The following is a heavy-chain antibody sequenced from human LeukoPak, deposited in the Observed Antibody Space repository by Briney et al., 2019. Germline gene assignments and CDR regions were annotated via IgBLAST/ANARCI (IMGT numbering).Heavy chain of an antibody. CDR2: IDTSGST. J-gene: IGHJ6*03. Sequence: SETLSLTCTVSGGSITSFYWNWIRQPAGKGLGWIGRIDTSGSTNYNPSLKSRVTMSVDTSKNQFSLRLSSVTAADTAVYYCARGQWELLRYNYIDVWGKGTTVTVSS. D-gene: IGHD1-26*01. CDR3: ARGQWELLRYNYIDV. CDR1: GGSITSFY. V-gene: IGHV4-4*07.